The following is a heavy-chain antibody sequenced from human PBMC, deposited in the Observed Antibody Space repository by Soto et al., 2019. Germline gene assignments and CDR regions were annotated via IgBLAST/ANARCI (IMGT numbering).Heavy chain of an antibody. CDR3: AREEITMVRGVILRYYGMDV. CDR2: IYYSGSP. Sequence: ETLSLTSSVSGGSVRGCSYYWRWIRKPPGKGQDWIWYIYYSGSPTYTPSLKSRVTIPVHTSKNQFSLNLSSVTAADTAVYYCAREEITMVRGVILRYYGMDVWGQGTTVT. J-gene: IGHJ6*02. D-gene: IGHD3-10*01. V-gene: IGHV4-61*01. CDR1: GGSVRGCSYY.